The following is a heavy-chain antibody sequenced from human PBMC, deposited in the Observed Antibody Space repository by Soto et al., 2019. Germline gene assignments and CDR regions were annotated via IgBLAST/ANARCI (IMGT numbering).Heavy chain of an antibody. CDR3: ARRRPADLEFDY. CDR2: IYYSGST. J-gene: IGHJ4*02. V-gene: IGHV4-31*03. CDR1: GGSISSGGYY. Sequence: SETLSLTCTVSGGSISSGGYYWSWIRQHPGKGLEWIGYIYYSGSTYYNPSLKSRVTISVDTSKNQFSLKLSSVTAADTAVYYCARRRPADLEFDYWGQGTLVTVSS.